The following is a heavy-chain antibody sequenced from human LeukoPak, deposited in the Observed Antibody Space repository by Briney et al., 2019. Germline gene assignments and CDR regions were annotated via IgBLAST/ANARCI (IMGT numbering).Heavy chain of an antibody. V-gene: IGHV1-69-2*01. Sequence: GASVKVSCKASGYTFTDYYMHWVQQAPGKGLEWMGRVDPEDGETIYAEKFQGRVTITTDTSTDTAYMELSSLRSEDTAVYYCATTSTTVVTPGYYYYMDVWGKGTTVTVSS. D-gene: IGHD4-23*01. CDR2: VDPEDGET. J-gene: IGHJ6*03. CDR1: GYTFTDYY. CDR3: ATTSTTVVTPGYYYYMDV.